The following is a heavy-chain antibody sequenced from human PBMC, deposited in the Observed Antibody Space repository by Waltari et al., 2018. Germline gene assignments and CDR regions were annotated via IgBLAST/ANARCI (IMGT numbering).Heavy chain of an antibody. D-gene: IGHD1-26*01. CDR3: ARGGSSYYDAYGT. CDR1: GVSFNDDNTY. Sequence: QLQLQESGPGLVKPSETLSLTCTVSGVSFNDDNTYWGWIRQPPGEGLEWVGSIYSTGNTYYKTSRKSRVTVSIDTPNNQCSLKLTSVTAADTAVYFCARGGSSYYDAYGTWGQGSMVIVSS. V-gene: IGHV4-39*07. J-gene: IGHJ3*02. CDR2: IYSTGNT.